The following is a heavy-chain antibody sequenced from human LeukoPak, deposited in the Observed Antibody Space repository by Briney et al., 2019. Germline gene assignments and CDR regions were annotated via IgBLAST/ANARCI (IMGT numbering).Heavy chain of an antibody. J-gene: IGHJ4*02. CDR3: ARHVYWGDPTAPEDYFDY. CDR2: IYYSGST. CDR1: GGSISSYY. V-gene: IGHV4-59*08. D-gene: IGHD7-27*01. Sequence: SETLSLTCTVSGGSISSYYWSWIRQPPGKGLEWIGYIYYSGSTNYNPSLKSRVTISVDTSKNQFSLKLSSVTAADTAVYYCARHVYWGDPTAPEDYFDYWGQGTLVTVSS.